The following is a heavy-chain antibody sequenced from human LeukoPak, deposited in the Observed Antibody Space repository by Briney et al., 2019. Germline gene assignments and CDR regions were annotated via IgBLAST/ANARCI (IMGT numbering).Heavy chain of an antibody. Sequence: PGGSLRLSCAASGFTFSSYAMSWVRQAPGKGLEWVSSISSSSTYIYYADSVKGRFTISRDNAKNSLYLQMNSLTAEDTAVYYCANLNVAAGRTAGEVDYWGQGTLVTVSS. CDR3: ANLNVAAGRTAGEVDY. D-gene: IGHD3-16*01. V-gene: IGHV3-21*01. CDR2: ISSSSTYI. CDR1: GFTFSSYA. J-gene: IGHJ4*02.